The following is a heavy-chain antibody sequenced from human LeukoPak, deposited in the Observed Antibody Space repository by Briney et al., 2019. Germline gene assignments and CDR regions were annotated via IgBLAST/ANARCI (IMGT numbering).Heavy chain of an antibody. CDR3: ARKDDYVWGSYRP. J-gene: IGHJ5*02. V-gene: IGHV3-21*01. D-gene: IGHD3-16*02. CDR2: ISSSSYI. CDR1: GFTFSSYS. Sequence: PGGSLRLSCAASGFTFSSYSMNWVRQAPGKGLEWVSSISSSSYIYYADSVKGQFTISRDNAKNSLYLQMNSLRAEDTAVYYCARKDDYVWGSYRPWGQGTLVTVSS.